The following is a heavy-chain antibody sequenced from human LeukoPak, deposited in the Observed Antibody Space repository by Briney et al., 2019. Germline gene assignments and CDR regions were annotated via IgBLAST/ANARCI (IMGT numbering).Heavy chain of an antibody. CDR2: IYYSGST. D-gene: IGHD3-10*01. CDR1: GGSISSYY. J-gene: IGHJ6*02. V-gene: IGHV4-59*01. CDR3: ARDYGSGSYYPYYYGMDV. Sequence: SETLSLTCTVSGGSISSYYWSWLRQPPGKGLEWVGYIYYSGSTNYNPSLKSRVTISVDTSKNQFSLKLSSVTAADTAVYYCARDYGSGSYYPYYYGMDVWGQGTTVTVSS.